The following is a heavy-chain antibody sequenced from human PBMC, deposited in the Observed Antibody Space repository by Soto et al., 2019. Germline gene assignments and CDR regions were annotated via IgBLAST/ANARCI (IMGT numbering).Heavy chain of an antibody. Sequence: SVKVSCKASGVTFSSYAISWVRQAPGQGLEWMGGIIPIFGTANYAQKFQGRVTITADESTSTAYVELSSLRSEDTAVYYCARRGYYDSSARYYFDYWGQGTLVTVSS. CDR1: GVTFSSYA. D-gene: IGHD3-22*01. CDR2: IIPIFGTA. J-gene: IGHJ4*02. CDR3: ARRGYYDSSARYYFDY. V-gene: IGHV1-69*13.